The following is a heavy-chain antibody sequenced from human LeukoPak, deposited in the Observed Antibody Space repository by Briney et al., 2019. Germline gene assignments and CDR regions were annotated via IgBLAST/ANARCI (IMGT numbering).Heavy chain of an antibody. Sequence: PGRSLRLSCAASGFTLSSYAMHWVRQAAGKGLEWVAVISNDGSNKYNADSAKGRFTNSRDNSKNTLYWQRNSRRAEDRAGYYVAREGRVRVGATGYFDYWGQGTLVTVSA. CDR1: GFTLSSYA. CDR3: AREGRVRVGATGYFDY. V-gene: IGHV3-30*04. D-gene: IGHD1-26*01. CDR2: ISNDGSNK. J-gene: IGHJ4*02.